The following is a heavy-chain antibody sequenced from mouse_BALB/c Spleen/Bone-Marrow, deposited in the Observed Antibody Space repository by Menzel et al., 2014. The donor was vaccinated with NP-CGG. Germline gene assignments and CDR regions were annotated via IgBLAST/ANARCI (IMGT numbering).Heavy chain of an antibody. CDR2: IYPGSGST. V-gene: IGHV1-76*01. D-gene: IGHD2-2*01. CDR3: ASGVTTGWFVY. J-gene: IGHJ3*01. Sequence: VQGVESGAELVRPGASVKLSCKTSGYIFTSYWLHWVKQRSGQGLEWIARIYPGSGSTYYNEKFEGKATLTADKSSSTAYMQVRSLKSEDAGAYFCASGVTTGWFVYWGQGTLVTVSA. CDR1: GYIFTSYW.